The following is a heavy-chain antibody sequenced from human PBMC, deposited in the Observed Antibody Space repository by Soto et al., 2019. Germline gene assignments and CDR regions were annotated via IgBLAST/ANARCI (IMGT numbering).Heavy chain of an antibody. CDR2: IYWDDDT. CDR3: AHAYGGTSWPDDAFDV. D-gene: IGHD2-2*01. J-gene: IGHJ3*01. Sequence: QITLKESGPPLVKPTQTLTLTCIFSGFSFSADGVGVGWIRQPPGKALEWLALIYWDDDTRYSPSLKSRLTIIKDTSKNQVVLTMTNMDPVDTDTYYCAHAYGGTSWPDDAFDVWGQGTVVTVSS. CDR1: GFSFSADGVG. V-gene: IGHV2-5*02.